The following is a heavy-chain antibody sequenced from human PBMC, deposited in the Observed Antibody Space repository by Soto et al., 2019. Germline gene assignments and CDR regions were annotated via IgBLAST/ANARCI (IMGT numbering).Heavy chain of an antibody. CDR2: IYDSGNT. V-gene: IGHV4-30-2*01. CDR3: ARGQGAAAGHSNFDY. Sequence: QLQLQESGSGLVKPSQTLSLTCAVSGGSISGTTYSWSWIRKQPGKGLEWMGYIYDSGNTYYNPSLKSQFSISVDRSKNQFSLKLSSVTAADTAVYYCARGQGAAAGHSNFDYWGQGALVTVSS. D-gene: IGHD6-13*01. CDR1: GGSISGTTYS. J-gene: IGHJ4*02.